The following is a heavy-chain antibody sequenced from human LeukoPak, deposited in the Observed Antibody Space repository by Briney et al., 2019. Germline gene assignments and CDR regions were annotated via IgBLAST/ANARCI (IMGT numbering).Heavy chain of an antibody. CDR1: GYTFTSYG. CDR2: MNPNSGNT. D-gene: IGHD6-13*01. V-gene: IGHV1-8*02. CDR3: ARDWAIAAAAYYFDY. Sequence: ASVKVSCKASGYTFTSYGISWVRQATGQGLEWMGWMNPNSGNTGYAQKFQGRVTMTRDTSTSTVYMELSSLRSEDTAVYYCARDWAIAAAAYYFDYWGQGTLVTVSS. J-gene: IGHJ4*02.